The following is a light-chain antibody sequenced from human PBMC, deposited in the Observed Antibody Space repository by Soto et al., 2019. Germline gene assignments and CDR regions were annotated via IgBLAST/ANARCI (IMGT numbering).Light chain of an antibody. CDR2: DAS. V-gene: IGKV1-5*01. Sequence: DIQMTQSPSTLSASVGDRVNITCRDSQFISDWLAWYQQKPGKAPKLLISDASNLESGVSARFSGSGSGTDFTLTISSLEPEDFALYYCQQRNSWPPITFGQGTRLEIK. J-gene: IGKJ5*01. CDR1: QFISDW. CDR3: QQRNSWPPIT.